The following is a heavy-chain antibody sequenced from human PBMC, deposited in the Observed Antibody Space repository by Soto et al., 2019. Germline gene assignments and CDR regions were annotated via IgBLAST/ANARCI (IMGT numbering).Heavy chain of an antibody. CDR3: AKEITVAGDLEY. D-gene: IGHD6-19*01. Sequence: GGSLRLSCVASGFSFSSYGIHWVRQAPGKGLEWVAVISNDGSKEYYADSVKGRFTISRDNSKNTLYLQMDSLRPEDTAFYYCAKEITVAGDLEYWGHGTLVTVSS. CDR1: GFSFSSYG. V-gene: IGHV3-30*18. CDR2: ISNDGSKE. J-gene: IGHJ4*01.